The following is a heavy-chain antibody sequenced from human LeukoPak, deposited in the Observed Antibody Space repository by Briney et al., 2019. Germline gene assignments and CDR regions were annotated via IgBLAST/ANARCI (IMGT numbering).Heavy chain of an antibody. CDR1: GFTFSSYG. CDR3: AREDSSGWYYFDY. J-gene: IGHJ4*02. V-gene: IGHV3-33*01. CDR2: IWCDGSNK. D-gene: IGHD6-19*01. Sequence: GGSLRLSCAASGFTFSSYGMHRVRQAPGKGLEWVAVIWCDGSNKYYADSVKGRFTISRDNSKNTLYLQMNSLRAEDTAVYYCAREDSSGWYYFDYWGQGTLVTVSS.